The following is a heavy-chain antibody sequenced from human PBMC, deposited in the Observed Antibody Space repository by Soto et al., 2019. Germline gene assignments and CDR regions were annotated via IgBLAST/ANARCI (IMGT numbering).Heavy chain of an antibody. Sequence: VQLVESGGGLVKPGESLRLSCAASGFMFSTAWMNWVRQAPGKGLEWVGHIXSQVAGGTADYAAPVRGRFTISRDDSKTTLYLQMNSLKAEDTALYYCTWLGSDFDYWGQGTLVTVSS. CDR2: IXSQVAGGTA. CDR1: GFMFSTAW. J-gene: IGHJ4*02. CDR3: TWLGSDFDY. D-gene: IGHD3-10*01. V-gene: IGHV3-15*07.